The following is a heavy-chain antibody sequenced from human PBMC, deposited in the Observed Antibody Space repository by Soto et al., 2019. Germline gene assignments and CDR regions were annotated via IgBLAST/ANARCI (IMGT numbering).Heavy chain of an antibody. CDR1: GYTFTSYD. V-gene: IGHV1-8*01. D-gene: IGHD1-1*01. CDR3: ARRAETNGWNGFGADKYYFDF. CDR2: MNPNTGNS. J-gene: IGHJ4*02. Sequence: ASVKVSCKASGYTFTSYDIYWVRQATGQGLEWMGWMNPNTGNSGYAQKFQGRVTMTSDTSISTAHMELSSLRSEDTAVYYCARRAETNGWNGFGADKYYFDFWGQGTLVTVST.